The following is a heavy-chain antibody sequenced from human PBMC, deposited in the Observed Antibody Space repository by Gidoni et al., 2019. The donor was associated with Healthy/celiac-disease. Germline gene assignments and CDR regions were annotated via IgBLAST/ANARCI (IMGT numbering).Heavy chain of an antibody. CDR2: IYSGGST. V-gene: IGHV3-53*02. J-gene: IGHJ5*02. D-gene: IGHD3-3*01. CDR1: GFTVSSNY. Sequence: VQLVETGGGLIQPGGSLRLSCAASGFTVSSNYMSWVRQAPGKGLEWVSVIYSGGSTYYADAVKGRFTISRDNSKNTLYLQMNSLRAEDTAVYYCASYDFWSGYLSWGQGTLVTVSS. CDR3: ASYDFWSGYLS.